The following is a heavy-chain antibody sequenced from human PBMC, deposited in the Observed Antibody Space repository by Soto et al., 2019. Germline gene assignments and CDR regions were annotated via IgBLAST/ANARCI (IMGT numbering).Heavy chain of an antibody. D-gene: IGHD6-19*01. Sequence: GESLKISCKTSGYTFSGHWIGWVLQVPGRGLQWMGNIDPSDSYINYSPAFRGHVTFSVDKSSSTAYLHWSSLGPSDTAIYYCARHGAAIWLGYWGQGTLVTVSS. CDR2: IDPSDSYI. CDR3: ARHGAAIWLGY. J-gene: IGHJ4*02. V-gene: IGHV5-10-1*01. CDR1: GYTFSGHW.